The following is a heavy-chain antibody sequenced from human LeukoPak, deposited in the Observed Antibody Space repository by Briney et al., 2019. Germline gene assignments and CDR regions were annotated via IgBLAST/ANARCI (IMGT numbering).Heavy chain of an antibody. D-gene: IGHD5-18*01. CDR3: AKVEDTGPFDP. V-gene: IGHV3-30*18. Sequence: GRSLRLSCSTSGFTFRSYGMHWVRQAPGKGLKGVAGISYDGSNKYYADSVKGRFTISRDNSKNTLYLQMNRLRAEDTAVYYCAKVEDTGPFDPWGQGTLVTVSS. J-gene: IGHJ5*02. CDR2: ISYDGSNK. CDR1: GFTFRSYG.